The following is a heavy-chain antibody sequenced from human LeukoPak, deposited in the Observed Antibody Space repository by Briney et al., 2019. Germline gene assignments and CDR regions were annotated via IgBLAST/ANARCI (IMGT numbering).Heavy chain of an antibody. CDR2: IRYDGSNK. J-gene: IGHJ4*02. CDR3: ARDHYYVPDY. Sequence: GGSLRLSCAASGFTFSSYGMHWVRQAPGKGLEWVAFIRYDGSNKYYADSVKGRFTISRDNSKNTLDLQMNNLRAEDTAVYYCARDHYYVPDYWGQGTLVTVSS. CDR1: GFTFSSYG. V-gene: IGHV3-30*02. D-gene: IGHD3-10*02.